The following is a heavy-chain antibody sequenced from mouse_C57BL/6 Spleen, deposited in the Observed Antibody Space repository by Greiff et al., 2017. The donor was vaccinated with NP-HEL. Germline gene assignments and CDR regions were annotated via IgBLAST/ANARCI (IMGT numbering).Heavy chain of an antibody. Sequence: VQLQQSGAELVKPGASVKISCKASGYAFSSYWMNWVKQRPGKGLEWIGQIYPGDGDTNYNGKFKGKATLTADKSSSTAYLQLSSLTSEDSAVYFCATNWERNAMDYWGQGTSVTVSS. V-gene: IGHV1-80*01. CDR2: IYPGDGDT. CDR1: GYAFSSYW. CDR3: ATNWERNAMDY. D-gene: IGHD4-1*01. J-gene: IGHJ4*01.